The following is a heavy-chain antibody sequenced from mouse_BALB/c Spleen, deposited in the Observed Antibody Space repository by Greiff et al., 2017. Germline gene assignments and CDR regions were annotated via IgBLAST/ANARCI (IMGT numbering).Heavy chain of an antibody. CDR3: ARDASTTKYFDY. J-gene: IGHJ2*01. Sequence: QVQLKESGPGLVAPSQSLSITCTVSGFSLTSYGVHWVRQPPGKGPEWLGVIWAGGSTNYNSALMSRLSISKDNSKSQVFLKMNSLQTDDTAMYYCARDASTTKYFDYWGQGTTLTVSS. CDR2: IWAGGST. CDR1: GFSLTSYG. V-gene: IGHV2-9*02. D-gene: IGHD2-1*01.